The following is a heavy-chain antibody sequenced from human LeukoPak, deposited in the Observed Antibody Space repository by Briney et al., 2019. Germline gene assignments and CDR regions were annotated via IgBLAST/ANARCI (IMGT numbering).Heavy chain of an antibody. Sequence: GASVKVSCKASGYTFTGYYMHWVRQAPGQGLEWMGWINPNSGGTNYAQKFQGRVTMTRGTSISTAYMELSRLRSDDTAVYYCARDMRRFLEWLFDYWGQGTLVTVSS. CDR2: INPNSGGT. V-gene: IGHV1-2*02. CDR3: ARDMRRFLEWLFDY. J-gene: IGHJ4*02. D-gene: IGHD3-3*01. CDR1: GYTFTGYY.